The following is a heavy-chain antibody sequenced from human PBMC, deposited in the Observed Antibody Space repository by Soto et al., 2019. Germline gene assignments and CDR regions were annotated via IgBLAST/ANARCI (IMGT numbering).Heavy chain of an antibody. CDR3: ARTYCSGGSCYPLGAFDI. Sequence: GASVKVSCKASGYTFTSYGISWVRQAPGQGLEWMGWISAYNGNTNYAQKLQGRVTMTTDTSTSTAYMELRSLRSDDTAVYYCARTYCSGGSCYPLGAFDIWGQRTMVTVSS. D-gene: IGHD2-15*01. V-gene: IGHV1-18*01. CDR2: ISAYNGNT. CDR1: GYTFTSYG. J-gene: IGHJ3*02.